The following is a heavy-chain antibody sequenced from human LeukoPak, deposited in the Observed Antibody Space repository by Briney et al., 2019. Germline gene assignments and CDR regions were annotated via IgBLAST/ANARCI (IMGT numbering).Heavy chain of an antibody. Sequence: QSGGSLRLSCAASGFTFSSYAMHWVRQAPGKGLEYDSAISNGGGSTHYANSVKGRFTISRDNSKNTLYLQMGSLRAEDMAVYYCARPYYDIWSAYVYWGQGTLVTVSS. J-gene: IGHJ4*02. CDR1: GFTFSSYA. D-gene: IGHD3-3*01. CDR3: ARPYYDIWSAYVY. CDR2: ISNGGGST. V-gene: IGHV3-64*01.